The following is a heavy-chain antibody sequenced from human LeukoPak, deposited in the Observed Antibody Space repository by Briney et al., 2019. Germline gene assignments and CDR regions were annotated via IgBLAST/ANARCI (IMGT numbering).Heavy chain of an antibody. Sequence: ASVKVSCKASGYTFTNYGITWARPALGHGLEWMEWISANNGNTNYAQKLQSRVTMTRDTSTSTVYMELRSLRSDDTAVYFCARVVVVTAASAFDIWGQGTMVTVSS. CDR1: GYTFTNYG. V-gene: IGHV1-18*01. J-gene: IGHJ3*02. D-gene: IGHD2-21*02. CDR3: ARVVVVTAASAFDI. CDR2: ISANNGNT.